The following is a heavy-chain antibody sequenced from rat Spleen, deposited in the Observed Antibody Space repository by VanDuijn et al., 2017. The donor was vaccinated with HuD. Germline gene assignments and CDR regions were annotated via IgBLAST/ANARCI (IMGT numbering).Heavy chain of an antibody. D-gene: IGHD1-12*01. V-gene: IGHV2-32*01. CDR2: MWTDGDT. J-gene: IGHJ2*01. Sequence: QVQLKESGPGLVQPSQTLSLTCTVSGFSLTDYHVHWVRQPPGKGLEWMGLMWTDGDTFYNSALKSRLSISRDTSRRQVFLKMNRLLTEDTATYYCVSADRESYAHFDHWGQGVMVTVSS. CDR3: VSADRESYAHFDH. CDR1: GFSLTDYH.